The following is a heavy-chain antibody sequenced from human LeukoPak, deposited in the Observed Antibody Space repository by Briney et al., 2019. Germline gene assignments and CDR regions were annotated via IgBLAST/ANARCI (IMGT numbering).Heavy chain of an antibody. CDR3: ARAKKGRAAVPTRHYYGMDV. Sequence: PGGSLRLSCAASGFTFDDYAMHWVRQAPGKGLECVFLISGDGGSTYYADSVKGRFTISRDNSKNSLYLQMNSLRTEDTALYYCARAKKGRAAVPTRHYYGMDVWGQGTTVTVSS. J-gene: IGHJ6*02. D-gene: IGHD4-17*01. CDR1: GFTFDDYA. CDR2: ISGDGGST. V-gene: IGHV3-43*02.